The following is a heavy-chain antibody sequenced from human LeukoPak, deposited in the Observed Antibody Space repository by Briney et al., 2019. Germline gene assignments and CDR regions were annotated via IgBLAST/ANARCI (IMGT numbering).Heavy chain of an antibody. CDR3: AREGFDY. CDR2: IYSSGST. Sequence: SETLSLTCTVSGGSISSYYWSWIRQPAGQGLEWIGRIYSSGSTNYNPSVKSRVTMSLDPSKNQLSLNLSSVTAADTAVYYCAREGFDYWGQGTLVTVSS. J-gene: IGHJ4*02. CDR1: GGSISSYY. V-gene: IGHV4-4*07.